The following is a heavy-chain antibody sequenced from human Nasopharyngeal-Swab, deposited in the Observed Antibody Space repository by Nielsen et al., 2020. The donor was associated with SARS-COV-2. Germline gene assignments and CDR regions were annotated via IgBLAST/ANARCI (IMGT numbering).Heavy chain of an antibody. V-gene: IGHV4-59*01. CDR3: AIMKVGSTLVGMDV. CDR2: IYYTGDT. J-gene: IGHJ6*02. D-gene: IGHD1-26*01. Sequence: SETMSLTCTVSGGSINSLYWNWIRQPPGKGLEWIGYIYYTGDTNSNPSLKSRVTISVDTSKNPFSLKLKSVTAADTAVYYCAIMKVGSTLVGMDVWGQGSTVTVSS. CDR1: GGSINSLY.